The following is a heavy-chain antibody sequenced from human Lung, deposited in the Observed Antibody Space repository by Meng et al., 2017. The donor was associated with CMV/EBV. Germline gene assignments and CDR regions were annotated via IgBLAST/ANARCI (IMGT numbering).Heavy chain of an antibody. D-gene: IGHD4-17*01. CDR1: GGTYSTYG. V-gene: IGHV1-69*05. CDR3: ARSLMTTVTTWGD. CDR2: IITLFGTP. Sequence: SVXVSXXASGGTYSTYGISWVRQAPGQGLEWMGGIITLFGTPNYAQRFQGRVTITTDESTSTTYMELRSLRSEDTAVYYCARSLMTTVTTWGDWGQGTLVNVDS. J-gene: IGHJ4*02.